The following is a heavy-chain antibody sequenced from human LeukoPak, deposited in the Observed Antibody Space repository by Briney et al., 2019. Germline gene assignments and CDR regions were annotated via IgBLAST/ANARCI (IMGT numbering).Heavy chain of an antibody. J-gene: IGHJ4*02. Sequence: GGSLSLSCAASGLPFRIYAMSGLRQAPGRGVERVSSSREPKHHPEHVERRITTSSDNSENTVYLQRNSLRDEDAAIYYCAKAFAFVGANFLAYWGQRTLVTVSS. CDR2: SREPK. CDR3: AKAFAFVGANFLAY. V-gene: IGHV3-23*01. D-gene: IGHD1-26*01. CDR1: GLPFRIYA.